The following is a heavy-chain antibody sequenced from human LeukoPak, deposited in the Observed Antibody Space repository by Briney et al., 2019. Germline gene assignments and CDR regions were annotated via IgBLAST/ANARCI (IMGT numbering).Heavy chain of an antibody. V-gene: IGHV4-59*01. CDR1: GGSISTYY. D-gene: IGHD1-26*01. CDR3: ARDSRRELLHAFDI. CDR2: IDYSAST. Sequence: SEILSLTCTLSGGSISTYYWGWTRQPPGEGREWIAYIDYSASTNYNPSLKSRVTISVDTSKNQFSLKLSSVTAADTAVYYCARDSRRELLHAFDIWGQGTMVTVSS. J-gene: IGHJ3*02.